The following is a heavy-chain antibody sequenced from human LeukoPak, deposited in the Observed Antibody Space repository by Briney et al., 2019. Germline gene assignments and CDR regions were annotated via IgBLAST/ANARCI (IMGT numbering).Heavy chain of an antibody. D-gene: IGHD6-19*01. J-gene: IGHJ4*02. V-gene: IGHV3-7*03. Sequence: GGSLRLSCVASGFPFSSYWMTWVRQAPGKGLEWVANIKQDGSKKSYVDSVKGRFTISRDNAKNSLYLQMNSLRAEDTAVYYCARDPSLYSSGCCYFDYWGQGTLVTVSS. CDR3: ARDPSLYSSGCCYFDY. CDR1: GFPFSSYW. CDR2: IKQDGSKK.